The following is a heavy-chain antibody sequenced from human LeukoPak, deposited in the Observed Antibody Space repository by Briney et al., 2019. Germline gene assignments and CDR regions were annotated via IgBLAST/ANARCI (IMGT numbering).Heavy chain of an antibody. CDR2: IYDSGST. Sequence: SETLSLTCTVSGGSISSYYWSWIRQPPGKGLEWIGYIYDSGSTNYNPSLKSRVTISIDTSKNQFSLKLSSVTAADTAVYYCASYNSFRYYFDLWGQGTLVTVSS. V-gene: IGHV4-59*01. D-gene: IGHD6-6*01. CDR1: GGSISSYY. CDR3: ASYNSFRYYFDL. J-gene: IGHJ4*02.